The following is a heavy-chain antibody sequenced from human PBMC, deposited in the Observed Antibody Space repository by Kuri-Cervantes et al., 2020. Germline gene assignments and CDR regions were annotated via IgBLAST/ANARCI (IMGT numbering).Heavy chain of an antibody. CDR3: ARDLYNWNDGGWFDP. D-gene: IGHD1-20*01. J-gene: IGHJ5*02. CDR1: GYTFTSYG. Sequence: ASVKVSCKASGYTFTSYGISWVRQAPGQGLEWMGWISAYNGNTNYAQKLQGRVTMTTDTSTSTAYMALRSLRSDDTAVYYCARDLYNWNDGGWFDPWGQGTLVTVSS. CDR2: ISAYNGNT. V-gene: IGHV1-18*01.